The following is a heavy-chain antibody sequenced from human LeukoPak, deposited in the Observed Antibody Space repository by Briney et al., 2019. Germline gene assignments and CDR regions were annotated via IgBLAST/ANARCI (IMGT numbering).Heavy chain of an antibody. J-gene: IGHJ4*02. D-gene: IGHD2-8*01. CDR1: GYSFTKYW. CDR2: IYPDDSDT. Sequence: GESLKISCKGSGYSFTKYWIGWVRQMPGKGLEWMGIIYPDDSDTRYSPSFQGQVTISADKSISTAYLQWSSLKASDTAMYCCASSVGYCSDGVCSVFDYWGQGTLVTVSS. CDR3: ASSVGYCSDGVCSVFDY. V-gene: IGHV5-51*01.